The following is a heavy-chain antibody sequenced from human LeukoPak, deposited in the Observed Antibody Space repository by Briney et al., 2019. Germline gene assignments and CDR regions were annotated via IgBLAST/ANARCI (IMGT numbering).Heavy chain of an antibody. J-gene: IGHJ4*02. D-gene: IGHD3-3*01. CDR3: ARSYDTNFDY. Sequence: PSETLSLTCTVSGGFIRSYYWSWIRQPPGKALEWIGYIYFSGSTSYNPSLKSRVTISVDRSKNQFSLKLSSVAAADTAVYYCARSYDTNFDYWGQGTLVTVSS. CDR1: GGFIRSYY. V-gene: IGHV4-59*01. CDR2: IYFSGST.